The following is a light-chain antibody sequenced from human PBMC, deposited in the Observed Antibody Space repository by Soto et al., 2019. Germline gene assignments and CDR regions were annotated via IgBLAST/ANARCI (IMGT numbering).Light chain of an antibody. Sequence: QSALTQPAYVSGSPGQSITISCTGTSSDVGGYNYVSWYQHHPGKAPKLMIYDVSNRPSGVSIRFSGSKSDNTASLTISGLQPEDEADYHCSSYTTSNTRQIVFGTGTKLTVL. J-gene: IGLJ1*01. CDR3: SSYTTSNTRQIV. CDR2: DVS. CDR1: SSDVGGYNY. V-gene: IGLV2-14*03.